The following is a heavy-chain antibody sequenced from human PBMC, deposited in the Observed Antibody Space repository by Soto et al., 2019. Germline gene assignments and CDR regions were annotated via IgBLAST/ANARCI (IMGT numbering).Heavy chain of an antibody. V-gene: IGHV4-59*01. CDR1: GGSINGYY. D-gene: IGHD4-17*01. Sequence: QVQLQESGPGLVKPSETLSLTCTVSGGSINGYYWSWIRQPPGKGLEWIGDIYYSGITKNNPSLKRRVTISVDTSKNQFSLKLSSVTAADTAVYYCARDNYGDYGGFDCWGQGTLVTVSS. CDR3: ARDNYGDYGGFDC. CDR2: IYYSGIT. J-gene: IGHJ4*02.